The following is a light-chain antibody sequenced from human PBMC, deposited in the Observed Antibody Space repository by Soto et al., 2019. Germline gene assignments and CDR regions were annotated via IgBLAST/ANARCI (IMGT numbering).Light chain of an antibody. Sequence: QSVLTQPPSVSGAPGQRVTISCTGSSSNIGAGYDVHWYQQLPGTAPKLLIYGNSNRPSGVPDRFSGSKSGTSASLAITGLQAEDEADYYCQPYDSSLWVFGTGTKLTVL. V-gene: IGLV1-40*01. CDR3: QPYDSSLWV. J-gene: IGLJ1*01. CDR1: SSNIGAGYD. CDR2: GNS.